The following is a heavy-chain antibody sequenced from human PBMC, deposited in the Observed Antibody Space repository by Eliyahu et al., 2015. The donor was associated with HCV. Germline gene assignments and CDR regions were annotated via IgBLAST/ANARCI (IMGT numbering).Heavy chain of an antibody. Sequence: QVQLVESGGGLVKPGGSLRLSCAASGFTFSDYSXXWIRQAPGAGLGWVAYISSSGSTVHYADSVKGRFTISRDNAKNSLYLQMNALGAEDTAAYYCARDGAPSGGQWFGELFDYWGQGTLVTVSS. J-gene: IGHJ4*02. CDR1: GFTFSDYS. V-gene: IGHV3-11*01. CDR3: ARDGAPSGGQWFGELFDY. D-gene: IGHD3-10*01. CDR2: ISSSGSTV.